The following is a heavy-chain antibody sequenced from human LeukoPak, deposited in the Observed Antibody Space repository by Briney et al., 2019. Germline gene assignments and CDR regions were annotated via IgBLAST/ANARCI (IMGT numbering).Heavy chain of an antibody. D-gene: IGHD3-10*01. V-gene: IGHV4-30-4*01. Sequence: SETLSLTCTVSGDSFSSTNDYYWTWIRQSPEKGLEWIGYIYYSGSTYSNPSLQSRAIISIDTAKKQFSLNLSSVTAADTAVYYCARAIYGVGSFDHWGQGALLTVSS. CDR1: GDSFSSTNDYY. CDR3: ARAIYGVGSFDH. CDR2: IYYSGST. J-gene: IGHJ4*02.